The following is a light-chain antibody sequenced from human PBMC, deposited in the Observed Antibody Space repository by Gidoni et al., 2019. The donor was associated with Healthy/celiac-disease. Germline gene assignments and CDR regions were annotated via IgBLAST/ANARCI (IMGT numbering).Light chain of an antibody. Sequence: DIQMTQAPSSLSASVGDRVTITCQASQDISNDLNWYQKKPGKAPKLLIYDASNLETGVPSRFSGSGSGTDFTFTISSLQPADIATYYCQQYDNLLLYTFGQGTKLEIK. CDR1: QDISND. CDR3: QQYDNLLLYT. CDR2: DAS. V-gene: IGKV1-33*01. J-gene: IGKJ2*01.